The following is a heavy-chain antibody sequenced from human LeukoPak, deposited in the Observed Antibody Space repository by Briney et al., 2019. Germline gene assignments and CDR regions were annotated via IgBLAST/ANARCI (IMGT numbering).Heavy chain of an antibody. J-gene: IGHJ3*02. D-gene: IGHD3-22*01. CDR3: ARERYYDGNAFDI. Sequence: GGSLRLSCAASGFTFSNYAMHWVRQTPGKGLKYVSAISSNGDNTYYANSVEGRFIISRDNSKNTLYLQMGSLRAEDMAVYYCARERYYDGNAFDIWGQGTMVTVSS. CDR2: ISSNGDNT. CDR1: GFTFSNYA. V-gene: IGHV3-64*01.